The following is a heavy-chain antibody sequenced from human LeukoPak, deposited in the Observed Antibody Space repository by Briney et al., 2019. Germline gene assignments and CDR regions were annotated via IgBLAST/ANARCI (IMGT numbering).Heavy chain of an antibody. D-gene: IGHD3-10*01. CDR2: IKQDGSEK. CDR3: ARKPRGGMDY. V-gene: IGHV3-7*01. Sequence: GGSLRLSCAASGFTFSSYWMSWVRQAPGKGLEWVANIKQDGSEKYYVDSVKGRFTVSRDNAKNSLFLQMNSLRAEDTAVFYCARKPRGGMDYWGQGTLVTVSS. J-gene: IGHJ4*02. CDR1: GFTFSSYW.